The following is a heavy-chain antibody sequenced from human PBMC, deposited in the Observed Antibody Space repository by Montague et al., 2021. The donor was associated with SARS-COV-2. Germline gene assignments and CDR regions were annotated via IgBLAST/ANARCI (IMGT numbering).Heavy chain of an antibody. CDR1: GDSVSTHSGD. D-gene: IGHD6-13*01. CDR2: TYYRSQWYN. V-gene: IGHV6-1*01. CDR3: ARHLHDQQLVETPFDF. J-gene: IGHJ4*02. Sequence: CAISGDSVSTHSGDWVWMRLSPSRGLEWLGRTYYRSQWYNDYAVSLKTRITITPNTSKNQFSLKLNSVTAADTAFYYCARHLHDQQLVETPFDFWGQGILVTVSP.